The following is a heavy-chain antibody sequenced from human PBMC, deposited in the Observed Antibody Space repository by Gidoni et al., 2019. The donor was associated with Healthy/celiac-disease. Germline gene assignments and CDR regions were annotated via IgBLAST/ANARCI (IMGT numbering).Heavy chain of an antibody. Sequence: EVQLVESGGGWVKPGRALRLSCTAAGVTCGDYAMSWFRPAPGKGLAWVGFIGRKAYGGTTDYAASVKCRFTISSDDSTLIASLQMTSLNTEYTAVYSCTRDIVVPAPLGMYVWGQGTTVTASS. CDR3: TRDIVVPAPLGMYV. CDR1: GVTCGDYA. J-gene: IGHJ6*02. V-gene: IGHV3-49*05. CDR2: IGRKAYGGTT. D-gene: IGHD2-2*01.